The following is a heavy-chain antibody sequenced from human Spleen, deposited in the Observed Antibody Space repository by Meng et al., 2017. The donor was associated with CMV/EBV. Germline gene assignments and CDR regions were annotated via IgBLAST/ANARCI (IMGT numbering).Heavy chain of an antibody. J-gene: IGHJ6*02. CDR1: GFTFGSYA. D-gene: IGHD1-26*01. Sequence: GESLKISCAASGFTFGSYAMNWVRQAPGEGLEWVAYIASSGGTIFYADSVKGRFTISRDNAKNSLYLQMNSLRVEDTAVYYCARIATAFYYYGMDVWGQGTTVTVSS. V-gene: IGHV3-48*03. CDR3: ARIATAFYYYGMDV. CDR2: IASSGGTI.